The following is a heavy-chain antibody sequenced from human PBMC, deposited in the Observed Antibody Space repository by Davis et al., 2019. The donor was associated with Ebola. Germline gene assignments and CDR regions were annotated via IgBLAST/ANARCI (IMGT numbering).Heavy chain of an antibody. CDR2: IWYDGSNQ. J-gene: IGHJ6*02. CDR3: ARRLRDRPNYYSYYGMDV. CDR1: GFTFSGSA. V-gene: IGHV3-33*08. D-gene: IGHD4-17*01. Sequence: GESLKISCAASGFTFSGSAMHWVRQVPGKGLEWVAVIWYDGSNQYYADSVKGRFTISRDNSKNTLYLQMDSLRAEDTAVYYCARRLRDRPNYYSYYGMDVWGQGTTVTVSS.